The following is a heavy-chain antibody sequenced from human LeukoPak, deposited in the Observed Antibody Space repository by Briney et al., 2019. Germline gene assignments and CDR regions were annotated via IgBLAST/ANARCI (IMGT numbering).Heavy chain of an antibody. CDR2: INPNSGGT. J-gene: IGHJ3*02. V-gene: IGHV1-2*02. CDR1: VYTFTFYY. D-gene: IGHD3-3*01. CDR3: AREGVLRFLEWYPRGAFDI. Sequence: ASVTVSCKSSVYTFTFYYMHWVRQAPGQGREGMGWINPNSGGTNYAQKFQGRVPITSGTSITPAYMELSRLRSDDTAVYYCAREGVLRFLEWYPRGAFDIWGQGTMVTVSS.